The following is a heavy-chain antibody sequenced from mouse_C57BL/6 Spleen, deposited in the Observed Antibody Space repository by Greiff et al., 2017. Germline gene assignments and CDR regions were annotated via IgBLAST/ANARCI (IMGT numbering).Heavy chain of an antibody. CDR3: TDNYYGSSAWFAD. CDR1: GFNIKDYY. V-gene: IGHV14-1*01. Sequence: EVQLQQSGAELVRPGASVKLSCTASGFNIKDYYMHWVKQRPEQGLEWIGRIDPEDGDTEYAPKFQGKATMTADTSSNTAYLQLSSLTSEDTAVXYCTDNYYGSSAWFADWGKGTLVTVSA. J-gene: IGHJ3*01. D-gene: IGHD1-1*01. CDR2: IDPEDGDT.